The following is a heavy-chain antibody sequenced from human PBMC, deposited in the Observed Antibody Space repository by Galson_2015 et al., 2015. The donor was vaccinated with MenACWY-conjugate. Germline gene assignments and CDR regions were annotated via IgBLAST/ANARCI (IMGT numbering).Heavy chain of an antibody. CDR1: GGSISSSSYY. V-gene: IGHV4-39*07. CDR2: IYYSGST. D-gene: IGHD3-3*01. J-gene: IGHJ5*02. Sequence: SEPLSLTCTVSGGSISSSSYYWGWLRQPPGKGLEWIGSIYYSGSTYYNPSLKSRVTISVDTSKNQFSLKLSSVTAADTAVYYCAGERFLEWLSHAGTYNWFDPWGQGTLVTVSS. CDR3: AGERFLEWLSHAGTYNWFDP.